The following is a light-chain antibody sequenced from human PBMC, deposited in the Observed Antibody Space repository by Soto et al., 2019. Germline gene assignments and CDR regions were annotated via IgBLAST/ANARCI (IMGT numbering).Light chain of an antibody. CDR3: QQRSHWPSLT. CDR1: QSVSYY. Sequence: EIVLTQPPATLSLSPGERATLSCRASQSVSYYLAWYQQKPGQAPRLLIYDASNRATGIPARFSGSGSGTDFTLTITSLEPEDFAVYFCQQRSHWPSLTFGGGTKVEI. J-gene: IGKJ4*01. V-gene: IGKV3-11*01. CDR2: DAS.